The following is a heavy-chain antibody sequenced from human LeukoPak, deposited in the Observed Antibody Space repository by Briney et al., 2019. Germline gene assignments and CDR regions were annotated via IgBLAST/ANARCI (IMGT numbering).Heavy chain of an antibody. V-gene: IGHV1-2*02. D-gene: IGHD2-2*01. J-gene: IGHJ6*04. CDR1: GYTFTAYY. Sequence: GASVKVSCKASGYTFTAYYIHWVRQAPGQGLEWMGWINPNSGGTNHAQKFQGRVTLTRDTSITTAYMEVSRLRSDDTAVYYCAKARGLYCSSTSCYECDVWGKGTTVTVSS. CDR3: AKARGLYCSSTSCYECDV. CDR2: INPNSGGT.